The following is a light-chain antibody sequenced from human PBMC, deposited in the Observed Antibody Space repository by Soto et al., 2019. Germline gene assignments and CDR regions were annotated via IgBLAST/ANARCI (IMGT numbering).Light chain of an antibody. J-gene: IGLJ2*01. Sequence: QSVLTQPPSVSAAPGQKVTISCSGSSANIGSNYVSWYQHLPGTAPKLVIYDSDRRPSEIPDRFSGSKSGTSATLDITGLQTGDEADYYCGAWDGSLSVVLLGGGTKVTVL. CDR2: DSD. V-gene: IGLV1-51*01. CDR1: SANIGSNY. CDR3: GAWDGSLSVVL.